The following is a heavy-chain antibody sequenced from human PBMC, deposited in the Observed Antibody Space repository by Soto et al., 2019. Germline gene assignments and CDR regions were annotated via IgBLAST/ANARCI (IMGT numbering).Heavy chain of an antibody. CDR3: ARNTNWFDP. Sequence: NPSETLSLTCTVSGGSISSYYWSRIRQPPGKGLEWIGHIYYSGSTNYNPSLKSRVTISVDTSKNQFSLKLSSVTAADTAVYYCARNTNWFDPWGQGTLVTVSS. J-gene: IGHJ5*02. CDR1: GGSISSYY. V-gene: IGHV4-59*01. CDR2: IYYSGST.